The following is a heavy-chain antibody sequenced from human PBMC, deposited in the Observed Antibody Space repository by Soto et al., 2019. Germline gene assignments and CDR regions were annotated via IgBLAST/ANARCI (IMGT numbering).Heavy chain of an antibody. D-gene: IGHD5-18*01. CDR2: ISSSSTI. CDR1: GFTLSSYS. CDR3: ARDYSSYGPFDY. V-gene: IGHV3-48*01. J-gene: IGHJ4*02. Sequence: GGSLRLSCAASGFTLSSYSMNWVRQAPGKGLEWVSYISSSSTIYYADSVKGRFTISRDNAKNSLYLQMNSLRAEDTAVYYCARDYSSYGPFDYWGQGTLVTVSS.